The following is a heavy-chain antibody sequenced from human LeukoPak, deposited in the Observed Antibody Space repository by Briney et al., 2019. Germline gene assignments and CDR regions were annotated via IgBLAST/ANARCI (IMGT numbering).Heavy chain of an antibody. Sequence: GGSLRLSCAASGFTFSSYGMNWVRQAPGKGLEWVSFISSSSSYIYYADSVKGRFTISRDNAKNSLYLQMNSLRAEDTAVYYCARDEGYSGYDFDYWGQGTLVTVSS. CDR3: ARDEGYSGYDFDY. CDR2: ISSSSSYI. CDR1: GFTFSSYG. V-gene: IGHV3-21*01. J-gene: IGHJ4*02. D-gene: IGHD5-12*01.